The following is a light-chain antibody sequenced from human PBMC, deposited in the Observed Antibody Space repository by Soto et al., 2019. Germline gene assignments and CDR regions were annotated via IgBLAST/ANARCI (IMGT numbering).Light chain of an antibody. CDR3: SSYTSGSTLPWV. CDR2: EVY. CDR1: TSDIGDNKY. Sequence: QSALTQPASVSGSPGQSITISCTGTTSDIGDNKYVSWYQQHPGKAPQIIIYEVYNRPSGVSNRFSGSKSGNTASLTIFGLQLEDEAVYYCSSYTSGSTLPWVFGTGTKVTVL. V-gene: IGLV2-14*01. J-gene: IGLJ1*01.